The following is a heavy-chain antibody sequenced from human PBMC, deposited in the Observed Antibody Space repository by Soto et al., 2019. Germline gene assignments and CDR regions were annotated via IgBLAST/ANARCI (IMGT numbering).Heavy chain of an antibody. CDR2: IFYSGST. Sequence: QVQLQESGPGLVQPSQTLSLTCTVSGGSIRSASYYWSWIRQHPGKGLEWIGYIFYSGSTYYNPSLKSRVTISIDTSKNQFSVELSSVTAADTAVYYCARTHRLRGLTFGYWGQGTLVTVSS. D-gene: IGHD3-10*01. CDR3: ARTHRLRGLTFGY. CDR1: GGSIRSASYY. V-gene: IGHV4-31*03. J-gene: IGHJ4*02.